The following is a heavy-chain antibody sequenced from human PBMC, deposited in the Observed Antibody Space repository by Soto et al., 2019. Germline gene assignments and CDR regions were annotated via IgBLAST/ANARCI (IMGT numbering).Heavy chain of an antibody. Sequence: SETLSLTCTVSGGSISSGGYYWSWIRQHPGKGLEWIGYIYYSGSTYYNPSLKSRVTISVDTSKNQFSLKLSSVTAADTAVYYCARSGEEFTMVRGVIKAYYFDYWGQGTLVTVSS. D-gene: IGHD3-10*01. CDR3: ARSGEEFTMVRGVIKAYYFDY. J-gene: IGHJ4*02. CDR2: IYYSGST. V-gene: IGHV4-31*03. CDR1: GGSISSGGYY.